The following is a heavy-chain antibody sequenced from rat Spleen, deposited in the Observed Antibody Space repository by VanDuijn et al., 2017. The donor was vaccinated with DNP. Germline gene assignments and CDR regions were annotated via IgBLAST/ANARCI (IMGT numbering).Heavy chain of an antibody. V-gene: IGHV5S13*01. CDR3: VTHRVH. CDR2: ISYDGVRT. D-gene: IGHD1-11*01. J-gene: IGHJ2*01. Sequence: EVQLMESGGDLVQPGRSLKLSCAASGFTFSSYWMYWIRQAPTKGLEWVATISYDGVRTYYRDSVNGRFTISRDNAKNTQYLQMDSLRSEDTATYYCVTHRVHWGQGVMVTVSS. CDR1: GFTFSSYW.